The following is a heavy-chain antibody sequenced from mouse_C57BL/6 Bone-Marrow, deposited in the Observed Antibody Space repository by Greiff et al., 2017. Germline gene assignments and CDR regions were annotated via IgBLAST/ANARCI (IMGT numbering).Heavy chain of an antibody. CDR2: IDPSDSET. V-gene: IGHV1-52*01. Sequence: VQLLQPGAELVRPGSSVKLSCKASGYTFTSYWMHWVKQRPIQGLEWIGNIDPSDSETHYNQKFKDKVTLTVDKSSSTAYMQLSSLTSEDSAVYDGARTGGYCWYFDVWGKGTTVTVSS. D-gene: IGHD1-1*02. CDR3: ARTGGYCWYFDV. J-gene: IGHJ1*03. CDR1: GYTFTSYW.